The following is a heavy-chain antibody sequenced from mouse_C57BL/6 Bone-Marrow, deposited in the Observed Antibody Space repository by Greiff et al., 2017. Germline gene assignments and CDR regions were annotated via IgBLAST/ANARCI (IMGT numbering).Heavy chain of an antibody. CDR2: MLPGSGST. Sequence: QVQLKESGAELMKPGASVKLSCKATGYTFTGYRREWVKQRPGHGLEWIGEMLPGSGSTNYNEKFKGKAPFTADTSSNTAYMQLSSLTTEDSAIYYCAIPQLTETSSYWCFDVWGTGTTVTVSS. CDR3: AIPQLTETSSYWCFDV. J-gene: IGHJ1*03. D-gene: IGHD4-1*01. CDR1: GYTFTGYR. V-gene: IGHV1-9*01.